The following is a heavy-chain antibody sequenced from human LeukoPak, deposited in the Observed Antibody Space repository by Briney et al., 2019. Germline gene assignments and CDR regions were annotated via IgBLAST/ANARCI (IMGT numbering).Heavy chain of an antibody. CDR3: ARDRPAVTTNTYA. J-gene: IGHJ5*02. V-gene: IGHV3-66*01. D-gene: IGHD1-1*01. Sequence: GGSLRLSCAASGFTVDNNYMNWVRQAPGKGLEWVSLIYSGGTTSYADSVKGRFTISRDNSKNTLYLQMNSLRVEDTAVYYCARDRPAVTTNTYAWGQGTLVTVSS. CDR1: GFTVDNNY. CDR2: IYSGGTT.